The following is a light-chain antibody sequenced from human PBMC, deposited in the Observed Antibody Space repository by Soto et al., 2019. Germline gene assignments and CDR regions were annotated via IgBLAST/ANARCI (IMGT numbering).Light chain of an antibody. CDR2: WAS. CDR3: QQYPSAPQS. CDR1: QSVLYSPNNKNY. V-gene: IGKV4-1*01. J-gene: IGKJ1*01. Sequence: DIVMTESPDSLAVSLGERATINGKSSQSVLYSPNNKNYLAWYQQKPGQPPKLLIYWASTRESGVPDRFSGSGSRTDFTLTTSSLQAEDVAFYYCQQYPSAPQSFGQGTKVEIK.